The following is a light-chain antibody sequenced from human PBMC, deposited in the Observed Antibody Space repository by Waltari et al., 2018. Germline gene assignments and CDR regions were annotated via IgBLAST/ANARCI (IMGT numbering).Light chain of an antibody. V-gene: IGKV1-39*01. J-gene: IGKJ5*01. CDR3: QQSFSAPT. Sequence: DFQMTQSPSSLSASVGDRVTITCRASQTVRNYLNWYQQKPGKAPRLLIYRASSLHGAVPSRFSGSGSGKDFSLTISSLQPEDFATYYCQQSFSAPTFGQGTRLEIK. CDR2: RAS. CDR1: QTVRNY.